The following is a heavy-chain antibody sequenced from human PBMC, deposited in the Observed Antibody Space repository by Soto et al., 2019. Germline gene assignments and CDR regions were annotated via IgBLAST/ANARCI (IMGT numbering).Heavy chain of an antibody. CDR2: ISHSSNTI. V-gene: IGHV3-11*01. J-gene: IGHJ4*01. D-gene: IGHD1-1*01. CDR3: AREVNWNFNY. Sequence: PGGSLRLSCAASGFTFSDYYMSWIRQAPGKGLEWVSCISHSSNTIYYADSVKGRFTISRDNSKNSLYLQMSSLRAEDTAIYYCAREVNWNFNYWGHGTLVTVS. CDR1: GFTFSDYY.